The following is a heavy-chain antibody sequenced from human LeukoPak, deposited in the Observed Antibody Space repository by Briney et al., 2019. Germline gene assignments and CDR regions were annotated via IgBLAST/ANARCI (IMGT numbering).Heavy chain of an antibody. CDR3: ARPRDYGDYDAFDI. D-gene: IGHD4-17*01. CDR2: INPNSGGT. CDR1: GYTFTGYY. V-gene: IGHV1-2*02. J-gene: IGHJ3*02. Sequence: ASVKVSCKASGYTFTGYYMHWVRQAPGQGLEWMGWINPNSGGTNYAQKFQGRITMTSDTSISTAYMELSRLRFDDTAVYYCARPRDYGDYDAFDIWGQGTMVTVSS.